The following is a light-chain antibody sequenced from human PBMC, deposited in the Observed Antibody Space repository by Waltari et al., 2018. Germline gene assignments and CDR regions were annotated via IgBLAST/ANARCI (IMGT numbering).Light chain of an antibody. CDR3: QQRSNWPPG. V-gene: IGKV3-11*01. CDR1: QSVSSY. CDR2: AAS. J-gene: IGKJ5*01. Sequence: EIVLTQSPATLSLSPGERATLACRASQSVSSYLAWYQQKPGQAPRLLIYAASNRATGLPARFSGSGSGTDFTLTISSLEPEDFAVYYCQQRSNWPPGFGQGTRLEIK.